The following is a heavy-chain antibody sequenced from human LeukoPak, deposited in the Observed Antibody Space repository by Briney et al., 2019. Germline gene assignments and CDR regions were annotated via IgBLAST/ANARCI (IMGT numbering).Heavy chain of an antibody. J-gene: IGHJ3*02. CDR1: GYSINSGYY. D-gene: IGHD2-2*01. Sequence: SETLSLTCAVSGYSINSGYYWGWIRQPAGKGLEWIGRIYTSGSTNYNPSLKSRVTISVDTSKNQFSLKLSSVTAADTAVYYCARDRPEVRYCSSTSCKDAFDIWGQGTMVTVSS. CDR3: ARDRPEVRYCSSTSCKDAFDI. V-gene: IGHV4-61*02. CDR2: IYTSGST.